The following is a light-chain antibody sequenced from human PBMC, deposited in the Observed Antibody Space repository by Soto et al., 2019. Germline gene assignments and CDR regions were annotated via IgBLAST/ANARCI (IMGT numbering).Light chain of an antibody. CDR1: QSVSSSY. V-gene: IGKV3-20*01. CDR3: QQYGSSGT. J-gene: IGKJ1*01. Sequence: EIVLTQSPGTLSLSPGERATLSCRASQSVSSSYLAWYQQKSGQAPRLLIYSASSRATGIPDRFSGSGSGTDFTLTISRLEPEDFAVYYCQQYGSSGTFGQGTKVDIK. CDR2: SAS.